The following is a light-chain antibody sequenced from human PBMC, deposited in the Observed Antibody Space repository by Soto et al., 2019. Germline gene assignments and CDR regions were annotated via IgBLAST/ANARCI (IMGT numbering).Light chain of an antibody. V-gene: IGKV1-5*03. J-gene: IGKJ1*01. CDR1: QSISSW. Sequence: DIRITQSPSTVSASVGDRVTIPCRASQSISSWLAWYQQKPGKAPKLLIYKASSLESGVPSRFSGSGSGTEFTLTISSLQPDDFATYYCQQYNSYPWTFGQGAKVDIK. CDR3: QQYNSYPWT. CDR2: KAS.